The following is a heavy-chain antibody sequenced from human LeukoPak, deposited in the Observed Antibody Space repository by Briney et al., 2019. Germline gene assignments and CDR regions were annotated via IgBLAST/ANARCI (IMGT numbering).Heavy chain of an antibody. CDR1: GYSFTSYW. J-gene: IGHJ6*03. D-gene: IGHD2-2*01. Sequence: GESLKISCKGSGYSFTSYWIGWVRQMPGKGLEWMGIIHPGDSDTRYSPSFQGQVTISADKSISTAYLQWSSLKASDTAMYYCARRHSSTSWYYYYYMDVWGKGTTVTVSS. CDR3: ARRHSSTSWYYYYYMDV. CDR2: IHPGDSDT. V-gene: IGHV5-51*01.